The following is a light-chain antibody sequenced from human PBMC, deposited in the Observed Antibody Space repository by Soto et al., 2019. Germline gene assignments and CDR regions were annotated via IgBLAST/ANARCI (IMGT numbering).Light chain of an antibody. J-gene: IGKJ4*01. CDR3: QQNFNPSVT. CDR1: QDINVY. Sequence: DIQMTQSPSSLSASVGDRLTIACRATQDINVYLSWYQKKPGRAPDLLIYGASNLHVGVPLRFSGSGSGTDFTLTITDLQPEDFATYYCQQNFNPSVTFGGGTTVEIK. V-gene: IGKV1-39*01. CDR2: GAS.